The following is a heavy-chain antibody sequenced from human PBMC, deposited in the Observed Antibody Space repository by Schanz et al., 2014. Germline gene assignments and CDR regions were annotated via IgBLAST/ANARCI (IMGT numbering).Heavy chain of an antibody. J-gene: IGHJ5*02. CDR2: FT. CDR1: GYSFSAYY. CDR3: AREKGHGYSGLS. Sequence: QVQLVQSGAELKNPGASVKVSCKASGYSFSAYYIHWMRQAPGQGLEWLGRFTHISQKFQGRVTMPRDTSSTTAYMELTSLRSDDTAVYYCAREKGHGYSGLSWGQGTLLAVSS. V-gene: IGHV1-2*06. D-gene: IGHD5-12*01.